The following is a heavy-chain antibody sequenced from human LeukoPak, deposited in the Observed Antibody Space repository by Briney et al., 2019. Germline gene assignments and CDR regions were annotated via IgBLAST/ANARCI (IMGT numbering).Heavy chain of an antibody. D-gene: IGHD3-10*01. CDR3: ARDHRGVRDYFDY. Sequence: PGGSLRLSCAASGFTFSSYAMHWVRQAPGKGLEWVAVISYDGSNKCYADSVKGRFTISRDNSKNTLYLQMNSLRAEDTAVYYCARDHRGVRDYFDYWGQGTLVTVSS. V-gene: IGHV3-30-3*01. J-gene: IGHJ4*02. CDR1: GFTFSSYA. CDR2: ISYDGSNK.